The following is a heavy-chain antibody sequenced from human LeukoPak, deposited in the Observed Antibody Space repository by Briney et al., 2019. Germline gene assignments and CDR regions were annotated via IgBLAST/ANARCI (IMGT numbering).Heavy chain of an antibody. D-gene: IGHD3-16*01. CDR3: ARRIMMTFGGTTGTPFDY. CDR1: GYTFTNYY. CDR2: INPSGGST. V-gene: IGHV1-46*01. Sequence: GASVKVSCKASGYTFTNYYMHWVRQAPGQGLECMGIINPSGGSTSCAQKFEGRVTMTRDMSTTTVYMELSSLRSEDTAVYYCARRIMMTFGGTTGTPFDYWGQGTLVTVSS. J-gene: IGHJ4*02.